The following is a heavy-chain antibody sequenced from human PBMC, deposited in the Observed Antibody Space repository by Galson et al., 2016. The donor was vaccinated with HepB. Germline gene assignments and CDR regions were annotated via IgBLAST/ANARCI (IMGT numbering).Heavy chain of an antibody. V-gene: IGHV3-9*01. CDR2: ISWNSGSI. Sequence: SLRLSCAASGFTFDDYAMHWVRQAPGKGLEWVSGISWNSGSIGYADSVKGRFTISRDNAKNSLYLQMNSLRAEDTALYYCAKDTAVVYYDSSGYSDYWGQGSLVTVSS. J-gene: IGHJ4*02. CDR1: GFTFDDYA. D-gene: IGHD3-22*01. CDR3: AKDTAVVYYDSSGYSDY.